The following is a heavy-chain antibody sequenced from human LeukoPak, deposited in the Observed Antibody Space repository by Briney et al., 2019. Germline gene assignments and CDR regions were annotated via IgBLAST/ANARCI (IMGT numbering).Heavy chain of an antibody. CDR3: ASWYYDYVWGSYRSGFDY. J-gene: IGHJ4*02. Sequence: GGSLRLSCAASGFTFSSYGMHWVRQAPGKGLEWVAVISYDASNQYYADSVKGRFTISRDNSKNTLYLQMNSLRAEDTAVYYCASWYYDYVWGSYRSGFDYWGQGTLVTVSS. CDR1: GFTFSSYG. V-gene: IGHV3-30*03. CDR2: ISYDASNQ. D-gene: IGHD3-16*02.